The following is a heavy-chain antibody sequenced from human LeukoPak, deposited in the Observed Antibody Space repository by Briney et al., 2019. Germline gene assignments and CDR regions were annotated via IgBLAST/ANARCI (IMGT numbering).Heavy chain of an antibody. CDR1: GGSISSYY. D-gene: IGHD2-2*01. CDR2: IYYSGST. J-gene: IGHJ2*01. V-gene: IGHV4-59*01. Sequence: SSETLSLTCTVSGGSISSYYWSWIRQPPGKGLEWIGYIYYSGSTNYNPSLKSRVTISVDTSKNQFSLKLSSVTAADTAVYYCAKEGGFVVVPAAFKHQRGRYFDLWGRGTLVTVSS. CDR3: AKEGGFVVVPAAFKHQRGRYFDL.